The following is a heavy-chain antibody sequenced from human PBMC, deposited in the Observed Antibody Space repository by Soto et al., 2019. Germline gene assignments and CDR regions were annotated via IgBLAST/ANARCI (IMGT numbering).Heavy chain of an antibody. D-gene: IGHD3-3*01. J-gene: IGHJ4*02. V-gene: IGHV4-38-2*01. CDR1: GYSISSGYY. CDR2: IYHSGST. CDR3: ARVFTIFGVVGKFDY. Sequence: SETLSLTCAVSGYSISSGYYWGWIRQPPGKGLEWIGSIYHSGSTYYNPSLKSRVTISVDTSKNQFSLKLSSVTAADTAVYYCARVFTIFGVVGKFDYWGQGTLVTVSS.